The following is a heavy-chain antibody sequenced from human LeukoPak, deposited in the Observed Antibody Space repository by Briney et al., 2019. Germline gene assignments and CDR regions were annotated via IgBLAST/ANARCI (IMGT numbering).Heavy chain of an antibody. J-gene: IGHJ5*02. CDR2: IYTSGST. Sequence: SETLSLTCNVSGGSISSYYWSWIRQSPGKGLEWIGRIYTSGSTNYNPSLKSRVTISVDTSKNQFSLRLSSVTAADTAVYYCARSSSSGWGFRFDPWGQGTLVTVSS. V-gene: IGHV4-4*07. D-gene: IGHD6-19*01. CDR3: ARSSSSGWGFRFDP. CDR1: GGSISSYY.